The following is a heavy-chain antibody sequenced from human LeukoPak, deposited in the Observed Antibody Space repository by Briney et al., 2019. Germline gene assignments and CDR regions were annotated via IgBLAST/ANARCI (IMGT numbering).Heavy chain of an antibody. D-gene: IGHD3-22*01. CDR3: ARPSRYDSSGYDFDY. V-gene: IGHV1-2*02. CDR2: INPNSGGT. J-gene: IGHJ4*02. Sequence: GASVKVSCKASGYTFTGYYMHWVRQAPGQGLEWMGWINPNSGGTNYAQKLQGRVTMTRDTSISTAYMELSRLRSDDTAVYYCARPSRYDSSGYDFDYWGQGTLVTVSS. CDR1: GYTFTGYY.